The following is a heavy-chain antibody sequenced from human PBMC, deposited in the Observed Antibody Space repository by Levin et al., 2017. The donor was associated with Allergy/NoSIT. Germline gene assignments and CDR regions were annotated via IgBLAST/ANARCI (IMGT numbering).Heavy chain of an antibody. CDR2: IVVGSGNT. CDR1: GFTFTSSA. V-gene: IGHV1-58*02. D-gene: IGHD3-16*02. J-gene: IGHJ4*02. Sequence: SVKVSCKASGFTFTSSAMQWVRQARGQRLEWIGWIVVGSGNTNYAQKFQERVTITRDMSTSTAYMELSSLRSEDTAVYYCAASFGGVIATRGYFDYWGQGTLVTVSS. CDR3: AASFGGVIATRGYFDY.